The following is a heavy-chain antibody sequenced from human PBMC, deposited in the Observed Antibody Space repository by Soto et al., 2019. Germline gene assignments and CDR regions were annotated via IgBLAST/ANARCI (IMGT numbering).Heavy chain of an antibody. J-gene: IGHJ6*02. CDR1: GFTFRNYD. CDR3: ARTDRDFYGLDV. V-gene: IGHV3-13*05. Sequence: EVQLVESGGGLVQPGGSLRLSCEASGFTFRNYDMHWVRQGTGKGLEWVSGISAAGDPDYADSVEGRFTISRENAQNSFLLQMNSLRFGYTAVYYCARTDRDFYGLDVWGQGTTFIFSS. CDR2: ISAAGDP.